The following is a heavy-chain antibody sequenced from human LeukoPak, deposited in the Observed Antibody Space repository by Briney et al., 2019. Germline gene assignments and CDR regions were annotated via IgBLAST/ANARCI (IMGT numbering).Heavy chain of an antibody. D-gene: IGHD3-10*01. CDR3: ARDRLWFGETYYFDY. CDR1: GGSISSYY. V-gene: IGHV4-4*07. CDR2: IYTSGST. J-gene: IGHJ4*02. Sequence: SETLSHTXTVSGGSISSYYWSWIRQPAGKGLEWVGRIYTSGSTNYNPSLKSRVTMSVDTSKNQFSLKLSSVTAADTAVYYCARDRLWFGETYYFDYWGQGTLVTVSS.